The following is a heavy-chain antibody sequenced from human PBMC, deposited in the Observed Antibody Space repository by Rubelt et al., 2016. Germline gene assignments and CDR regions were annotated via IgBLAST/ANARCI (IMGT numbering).Heavy chain of an antibody. CDR2: ISSSSSYT. J-gene: IGHJ4*02. CDR1: GFTFSNYN. Sequence: EVQLVESGGGLVKPGGSLRLSCAASGFTFSNYNMNWVRQAPGKGLEWVSSISSSSSYTYYADSVKGRFTISRDNAKNSLYLQMNSLRAEDTAVYYCARRRGSYHFDYWGQGTLVTVSS. V-gene: IGHV3-21*01. CDR3: ARRRGSYHFDY. D-gene: IGHD1-26*01.